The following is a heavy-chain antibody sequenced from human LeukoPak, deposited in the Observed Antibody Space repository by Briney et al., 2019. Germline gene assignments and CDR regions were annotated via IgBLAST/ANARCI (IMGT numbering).Heavy chain of an antibody. CDR1: GFTFSGYW. D-gene: IGHD3-10*01. Sequence: GGSLRLSCAASGFTFSGYWMAWVRQAPGKGLEWVGNIKEDGSEKYYADAVKGRFTISRDNAKNSLSLQMSSLRADDTAVYYCARDRGWITMDYWGQGTLVTVSS. V-gene: IGHV3-7*01. J-gene: IGHJ4*02. CDR3: ARDRGWITMDY. CDR2: IKEDGSEK.